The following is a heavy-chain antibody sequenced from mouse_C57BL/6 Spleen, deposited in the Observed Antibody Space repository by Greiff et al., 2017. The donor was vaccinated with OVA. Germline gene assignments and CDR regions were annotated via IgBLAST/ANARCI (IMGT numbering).Heavy chain of an antibody. V-gene: IGHV5-17*01. J-gene: IGHJ2*01. Sequence: EVNVVESGGGLVKPGGSLKLSCAASGFTFSDYGMHWVRQAPEKGREWVAYISSGSSTIYYADTVKGRFTISRDNAKNTLFLQMTSLRSEDTAMDYCARVGLGRGYFDYWGQGTTLTVSS. CDR1: GFTFSDYG. CDR2: ISSGSSTI. CDR3: ARVGLGRGYFDY. D-gene: IGHD3-3*01.